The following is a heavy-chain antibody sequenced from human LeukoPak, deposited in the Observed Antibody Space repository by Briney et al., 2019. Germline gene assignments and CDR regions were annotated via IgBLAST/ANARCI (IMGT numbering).Heavy chain of an antibody. J-gene: IGHJ5*02. V-gene: IGHV1-18*01. CDR3: ARINTARFLEWSSFDP. CDR1: GYTFTSFA. CDR2: ISAYNGNA. D-gene: IGHD3-3*01. Sequence: ASVKVSCKASGYTFTSFAISWVRQAPGQGLEWMGWISAYNGNANYAQRLQGRVAMTTGTSTTTAYMELRSLRSDDTALYHCARINTARFLEWSSFDPWGQGTLVTVSA.